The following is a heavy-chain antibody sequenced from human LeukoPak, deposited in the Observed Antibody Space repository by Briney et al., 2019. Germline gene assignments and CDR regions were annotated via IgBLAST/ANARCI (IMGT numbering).Heavy chain of an antibody. Sequence: SETLSLTCTVSGGSFSTYYWSWIRQPPGKGLEWIGYIYYNGSSNLSPSLRSRVTMSLDTSKNRFSLNLSSVTAADTAVYFCARHGSDWTFDYWGQGTLVTVSS. CDR3: ARHGSDWTFDY. D-gene: IGHD6-19*01. CDR2: IYYNGSS. J-gene: IGHJ4*02. V-gene: IGHV4-59*08. CDR1: GGSFSTYY.